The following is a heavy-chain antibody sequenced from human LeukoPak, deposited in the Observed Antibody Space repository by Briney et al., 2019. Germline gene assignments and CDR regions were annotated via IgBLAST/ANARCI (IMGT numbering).Heavy chain of an antibody. J-gene: IGHJ6*03. D-gene: IGHD3-10*01. Sequence: ASVKVSRKASGYTFTSYGISWVRQAPGQGLEWMGWISAYNDNTNYAQNLQGRVTMTTDTSTTTAYMELSSLRSEDTAVYYCAKDGLGGFGDYMDVWGKGTTVTISS. CDR1: GYTFTSYG. CDR3: AKDGLGGFGDYMDV. CDR2: ISAYNDNT. V-gene: IGHV1-18*01.